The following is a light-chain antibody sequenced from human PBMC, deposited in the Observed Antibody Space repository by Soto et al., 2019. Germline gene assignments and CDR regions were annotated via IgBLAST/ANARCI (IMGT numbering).Light chain of an antibody. V-gene: IGKV3-15*01. CDR3: QQYNNWFSIT. CDR2: DVS. J-gene: IGKJ5*01. CDR1: QSVSSD. Sequence: EIVLTQSPGTLSLSPGERATLSCRASQSVSSDYLAWYQQKPGQAPRLVIYDVSTRATGIPARFSGSGSGTEFTLTISSLQSEDFAVYYCQQYNNWFSITFGQGTRLEIK.